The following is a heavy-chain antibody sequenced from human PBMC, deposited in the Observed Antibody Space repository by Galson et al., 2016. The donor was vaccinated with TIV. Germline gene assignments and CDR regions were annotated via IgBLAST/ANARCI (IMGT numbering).Heavy chain of an antibody. CDR1: GFSLSTSGVA. D-gene: IGHD2-21*01. CDR2: IYWDDDK. Sequence: PALVKPTQTLTLTCTFSGFSLSTSGVAVGWIRQPPGKALEWLALIYWDDDKRYRPSLKSRLTITKDTPKNQVLLTVTNLDPEDTATYYCAHRRPLTYYFDFWGQGALVTVSS. CDR3: AHRRPLTYYFDF. J-gene: IGHJ4*02. V-gene: IGHV2-5*02.